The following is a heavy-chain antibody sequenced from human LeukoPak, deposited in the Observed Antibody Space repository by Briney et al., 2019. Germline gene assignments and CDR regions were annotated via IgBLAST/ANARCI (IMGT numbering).Heavy chain of an antibody. CDR3: ARGAARMVEMGTMISFAY. J-gene: IGHJ4*02. CDR1: GFTFRSYA. CDR2: ISYDGSNK. Sequence: QPGGSLRLSCAASGFTFRSYALHWVRQAPGKGLEWVALISYDGSNKNYADSVKGRFTISRDNSKNTLYLQMNSLRAEDTAVYYCARGAARMVEMGTMISFAYWGQGTLVTVSS. V-gene: IGHV3-30*04. D-gene: IGHD5-24*01.